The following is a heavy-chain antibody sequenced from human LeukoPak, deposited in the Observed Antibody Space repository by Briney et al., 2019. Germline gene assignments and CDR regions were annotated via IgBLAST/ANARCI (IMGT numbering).Heavy chain of an antibody. J-gene: IGHJ1*01. CDR3: AREEGYRPYYPALRTFQH. CDR2: IDPDGLEK. CDR1: GLTFSGSW. V-gene: IGHV3-7*01. Sequence: GGSLRFSCVVSGLTFSGSWMSWVRQAPGKGLEWVANIDPDGLEKDYVDSVKGRFSISRDNTKKSVFLQMDSLRADDTAVYYCAREEGYRPYYPALRTFQHWGQGTLVTVSS. D-gene: IGHD3-16*01.